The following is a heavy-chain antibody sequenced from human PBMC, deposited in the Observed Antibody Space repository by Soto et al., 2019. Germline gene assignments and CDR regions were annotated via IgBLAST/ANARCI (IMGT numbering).Heavy chain of an antibody. CDR3: ARTFSSGYYLYYFDY. Sequence: PGGSLRLSCAASGFTFSSYAIHWVRQAPGKGLEWVAVISYDGSNKYYADSVKGRFTISRDNSKNTLYLEMNSLRAEDTAVYYCARTFSSGYYLYYFDYWGQGT. D-gene: IGHD3-22*01. V-gene: IGHV3-30-3*01. CDR1: GFTFSSYA. J-gene: IGHJ4*02. CDR2: ISYDGSNK.